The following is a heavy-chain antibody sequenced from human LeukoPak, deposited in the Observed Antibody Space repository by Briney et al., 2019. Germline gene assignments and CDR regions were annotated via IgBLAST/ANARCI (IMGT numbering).Heavy chain of an antibody. J-gene: IGHJ3*02. Sequence: PSDTLSLTCTVSVGPITSESYHWSWIRQHPGKGLDRNGYIYYPGATDYSPSLKSRVIISLDTSKNQFSLNLSSVTAADTAVYYCSRDATYFYDRSGYYYPYDAFDIWGQGTMVTVSS. D-gene: IGHD3-22*01. V-gene: IGHV4-31*03. CDR2: IYYPGAT. CDR3: SRDATYFYDRSGYYYPYDAFDI. CDR1: VGPITSESYH.